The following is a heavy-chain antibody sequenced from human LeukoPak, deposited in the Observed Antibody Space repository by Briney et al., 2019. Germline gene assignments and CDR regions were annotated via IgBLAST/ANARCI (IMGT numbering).Heavy chain of an antibody. CDR1: GYSFNGYY. D-gene: IGHD3-10*01. CDR3: ARAKLLWFGELRRPFDP. V-gene: IGHV1-2*02. J-gene: IGHJ5*02. Sequence: ASVKVSCKPSGYSFNGYYILWVRQAPGPGHEWIGWINPNCGGTHYQQKFQGRVTMTRETSISTAYMELSSLRSDGTAVYYCARAKLLWFGELRRPFDPWGQGTLVTVSS. CDR2: INPNCGGT.